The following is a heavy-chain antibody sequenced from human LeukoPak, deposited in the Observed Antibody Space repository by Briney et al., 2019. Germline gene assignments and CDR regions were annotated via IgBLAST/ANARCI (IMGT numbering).Heavy chain of an antibody. CDR2: IYYSGST. CDR1: GGSISSYY. CDR3: ARYGYYYGMDV. V-gene: IGHV4-59*01. D-gene: IGHD4-17*01. J-gene: IGHJ6*02. Sequence: SETLSLTCTVSGGSISSYYWSWIRQPPGKGLEWIGYIYYSGSTNYNPSLKSRVTISVDTSKNQFSLKLSSVTAADTAVYYCARYGYYYGMDVWGQGTTVTVPS.